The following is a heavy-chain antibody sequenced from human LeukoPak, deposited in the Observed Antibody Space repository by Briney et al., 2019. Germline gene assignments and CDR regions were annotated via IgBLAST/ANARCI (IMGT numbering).Heavy chain of an antibody. D-gene: IGHD5-24*01. J-gene: IGHJ4*02. CDR3: ASGQKWLQSYYFDY. CDR1: GFIFSNYA. CDR2: ISGSGGST. Sequence: PGGSLRLSCGASGFIFSNYAMRWVRQAPGKGLEWVSAISGSGGSTYYADSVKGRFTISRDNSKNTLYLQMNSLRAEDTAVYYCASGQKWLQSYYFDYWGQGTLVTVSS. V-gene: IGHV3-23*01.